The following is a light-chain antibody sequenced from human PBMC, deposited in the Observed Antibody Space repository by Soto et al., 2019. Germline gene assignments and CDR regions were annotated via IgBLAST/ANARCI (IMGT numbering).Light chain of an antibody. CDR3: SSYSGSGTLYV. V-gene: IGLV2-14*03. Sequence: QSALTQPASVSGSPGQSITISCTGSSSDVGDYDYVAWYQQHPDKAPKLMIFDVSSRPSGVSNRFSGSKSGSTAALTISGLQAEDGDDYFCSSYSGSGTLYVFGTGTKLTVL. CDR1: SSDVGDYDY. J-gene: IGLJ1*01. CDR2: DVS.